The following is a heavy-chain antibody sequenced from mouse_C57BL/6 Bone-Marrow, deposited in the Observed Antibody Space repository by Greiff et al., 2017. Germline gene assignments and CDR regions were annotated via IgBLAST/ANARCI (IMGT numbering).Heavy chain of an antibody. CDR1: GFTFSDYG. CDR3: ARQERYTPFAY. J-gene: IGHJ3*01. V-gene: IGHV5-15*01. D-gene: IGHD2-14*01. Sequence: DVKLVESGGGLVQPGGSLKLSCAASGFTFSDYGMAWVRQAPRKGPEWVAFISNLAYSIYYADTVTGRFTISRENAKKTLYLEMSSLRSEDTAMYYCARQERYTPFAYWGQGTLVTVSA. CDR2: ISNLAYSI.